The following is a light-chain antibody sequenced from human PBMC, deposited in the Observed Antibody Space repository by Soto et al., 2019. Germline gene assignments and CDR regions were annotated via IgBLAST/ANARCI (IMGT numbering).Light chain of an antibody. Sequence: AIQMTQSPSSLSASVGDRVTITCRASQAIRNDLGWYQQKPGKAPRLLIYAISSLHSGVPSRFSGSGSGTKFHLPLSRREPEDFATYYCLQDNNYPWTFGQGTRVEIK. J-gene: IGKJ1*01. CDR3: LQDNNYPWT. CDR2: AIS. V-gene: IGKV1-6*01. CDR1: QAIRND.